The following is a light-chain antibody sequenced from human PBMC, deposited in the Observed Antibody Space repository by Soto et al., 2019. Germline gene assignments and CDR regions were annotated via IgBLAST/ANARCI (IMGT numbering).Light chain of an antibody. Sequence: DIQMTQSPSTLSASVGDRVTITCRASQSINNWLAWYQQKPGKAPKLLIYKTSDLEGGVPSRFSGSGSGTEFSLTISSLQPDDFATYYCQQYKSFSLTFGGGTKVDIK. J-gene: IGKJ4*01. CDR1: QSINNW. CDR2: KTS. CDR3: QQYKSFSLT. V-gene: IGKV1-5*03.